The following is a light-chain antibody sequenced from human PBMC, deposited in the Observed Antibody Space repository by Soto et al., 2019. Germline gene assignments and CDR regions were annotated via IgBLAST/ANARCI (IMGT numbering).Light chain of an antibody. CDR3: SSGTSSSTLV. CDR1: SSDVGRYNR. J-gene: IGLJ2*01. V-gene: IGLV2-18*02. Sequence: QSALTQPPSVSGSPVQSVTISCTGTSSDVGRYNRVSWYQQSPGTAPKLMIYEVNNRPSGVPDRFSGSRSGNTASLTISGLQAEDEGDYYCSSGTSSSTLVFGGGTKLTVL. CDR2: EVN.